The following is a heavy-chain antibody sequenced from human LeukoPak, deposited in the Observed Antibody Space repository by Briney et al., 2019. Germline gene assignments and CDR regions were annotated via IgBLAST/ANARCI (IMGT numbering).Heavy chain of an antibody. Sequence: SETLSLTCTVSDYSISSGFFWGWVRQSPGKGLEWIGNIYRTGSTNYHPSLKSRVTLSVDTSKNQFSLKLSSVTAADTAVYYCAGQYTGYDAFDYWGQGTLVTVSS. CDR1: DYSISSGFF. CDR2: IYRTGST. D-gene: IGHD5-12*01. J-gene: IGHJ4*02. CDR3: AGQYTGYDAFDY. V-gene: IGHV4-38-2*02.